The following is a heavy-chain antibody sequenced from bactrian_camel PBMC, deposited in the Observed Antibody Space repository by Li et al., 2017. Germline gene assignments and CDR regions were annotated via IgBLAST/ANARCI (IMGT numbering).Heavy chain of an antibody. D-gene: IGHD3*01. CDR3: AATRPYCIGGFVN. Sequence: HVQLVESGAGSVEAGGSLRLSCTMSGYTDSVAVMGWWRQAPGKEREGVACIRTEDGDTLYADTVKGRFTISKDNAKAALYLQMDSLKPEDTAMYYCAATRPYCIGGFVNWGQGTQVTVS. CDR1: GYTDSVAV. CDR2: IRTEDGDT. J-gene: IGHJ4*01. V-gene: IGHV3S54*01.